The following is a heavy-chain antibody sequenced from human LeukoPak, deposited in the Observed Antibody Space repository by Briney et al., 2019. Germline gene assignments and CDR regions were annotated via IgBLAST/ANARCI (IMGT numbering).Heavy chain of an antibody. D-gene: IGHD3-22*01. J-gene: IGHJ4*02. Sequence: GRSLRLSCAASGFTFSSYAMHWVRQAPGKGLEWVSVIYSGGSTYYADSVKGRFTISRDNSKNTLYLQMNSLRAEDTAVYYCAREDSSGYYYAHWGQGTLVTVSS. CDR2: IYSGGST. V-gene: IGHV3-53*01. CDR3: AREDSSGYYYAH. CDR1: GFTFSSYA.